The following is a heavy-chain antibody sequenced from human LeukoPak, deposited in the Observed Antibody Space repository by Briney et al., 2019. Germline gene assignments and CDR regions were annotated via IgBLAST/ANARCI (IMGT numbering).Heavy chain of an antibody. CDR2: ISGSGGST. V-gene: IGHV3-23*01. Sequence: QPGGSLRLSCAASGFTFSSYAMSWVRQAPGKGLEWVSAISGSGGSTYYADSVKGRFTISRDNSKNTLYLQMNSLRAEDTAVYYCAKMDTAMVTPGDAFDIWGQGTMVTVSS. CDR3: AKMDTAMVTPGDAFDI. J-gene: IGHJ3*02. CDR1: GFTFSSYA. D-gene: IGHD5-18*01.